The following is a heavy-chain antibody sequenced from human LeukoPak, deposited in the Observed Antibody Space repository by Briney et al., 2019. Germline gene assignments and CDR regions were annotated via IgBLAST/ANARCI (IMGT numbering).Heavy chain of an antibody. Sequence: GGSLRLSCAASGFTFSSYEMNWVRQAPGKGLEWVSYISSSGSTIYYADSVKGRFTISRDNAKNSLYLQMNSLRAEDTAVYYCARDWRGPDGYKTYYYYYYGMDVWGQGTTVTVSS. CDR2: ISSSGSTI. V-gene: IGHV3-48*03. D-gene: IGHD5-24*01. J-gene: IGHJ6*02. CDR3: ARDWRGPDGYKTYYYYYYGMDV. CDR1: GFTFSSYE.